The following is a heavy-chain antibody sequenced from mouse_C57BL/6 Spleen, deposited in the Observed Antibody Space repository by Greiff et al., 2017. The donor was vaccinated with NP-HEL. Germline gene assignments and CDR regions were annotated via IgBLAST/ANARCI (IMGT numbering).Heavy chain of an antibody. J-gene: IGHJ2*01. Sequence: VQLQQSGAELVRPGTSVKMSCKASGYTFTNYWIGWAKQRPGHGLEWIGDIYPGGGYTNYNEKFKGKATLTADKSSSPAYMQFSSLTSEDSAIYYCAREGNSFFDYWGQGTTLTVSS. CDR1: GYTFTNYW. CDR2: IYPGGGYT. V-gene: IGHV1-63*01. CDR3: AREGNSFFDY.